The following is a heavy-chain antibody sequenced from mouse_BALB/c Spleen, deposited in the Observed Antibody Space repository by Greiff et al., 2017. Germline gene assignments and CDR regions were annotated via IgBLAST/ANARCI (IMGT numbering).Heavy chain of an antibody. CDR2: IDTSDSYT. V-gene: IGHV1-69*01. D-gene: IGHD4-1*01. CDR1: GYTFTDYW. Sequence: QVQLQQPGAELVMPGASVKMSCKASGYTFTDYWMHWVKQRPGQGLEWIGAIDTSDSYTSYNQKFKGKATLTVDESSSTAYMQLSSLTSEDSAVYYCARGVTGTGYAMDYWGQGTSVTVSS. J-gene: IGHJ4*01. CDR3: ARGVTGTGYAMDY.